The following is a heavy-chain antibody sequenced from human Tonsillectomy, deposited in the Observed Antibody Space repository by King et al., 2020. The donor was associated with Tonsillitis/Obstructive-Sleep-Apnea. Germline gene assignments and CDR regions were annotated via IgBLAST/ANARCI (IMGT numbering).Heavy chain of an antibody. D-gene: IGHD3-10*01. J-gene: IGHJ4*02. CDR1: GYSFSTYW. CDR3: ARPNTMMRGVISYFDN. CDR2: IYPGDSDT. V-gene: IGHV5-51*01. Sequence: VQLVESGAEVKKPGESLKISCKGSGYSFSTYWIGWVRQMPGKGLEWMGIIYPGDSDTRYSPSFQGQVTISADKSINTAYLQWSSLKASDTAIYYCARPNTMMRGVISYFDNWGQGTLVTVSS.